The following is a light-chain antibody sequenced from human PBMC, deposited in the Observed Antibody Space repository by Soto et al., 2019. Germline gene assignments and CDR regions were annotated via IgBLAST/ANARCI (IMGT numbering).Light chain of an antibody. J-gene: IGKJ1*01. V-gene: IGKV3-11*01. CDR3: QPDSTSQGWR. Sequence: EIVLTQSPATLSLSPRERATLSCWASQSVSSYLAWYQQKPGQAPRLLIYNASNRTTGIPDRFSGSGSGTDFTLTINRLEPADFAVHFCQPDSTSQGWRFGQGGNVDI. CDR1: QSVSSY. CDR2: NAS.